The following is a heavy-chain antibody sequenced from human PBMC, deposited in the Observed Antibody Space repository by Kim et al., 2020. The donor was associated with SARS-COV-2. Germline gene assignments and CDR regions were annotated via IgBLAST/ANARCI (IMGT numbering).Heavy chain of an antibody. CDR2: IWYDGSNK. CDR3: AKTYYDYIWGSYRNFYYYGMDV. D-gene: IGHD3-16*02. V-gene: IGHV3-33*06. CDR1: GFTFSSYG. Sequence: GGSLRLSCAASGFTFSSYGMHWVHQAPGKGLEWVAVIWYDGSNKYYADSVKGRFTISRDNSKNTLYLQMNSLRAEDTAVYYCAKTYYDYIWGSYRNFYYYGMDVWGQGTTVTVSS. J-gene: IGHJ6*02.